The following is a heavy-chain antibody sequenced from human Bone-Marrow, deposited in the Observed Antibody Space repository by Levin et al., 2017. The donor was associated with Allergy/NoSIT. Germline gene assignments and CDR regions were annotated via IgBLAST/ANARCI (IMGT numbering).Heavy chain of an antibody. CDR1: AFTFRNYY. J-gene: IGHJ4*02. D-gene: IGHD2-2*01. V-gene: IGHV3-74*01. Sequence: GGSLRLSCTASAFTFRNYYMHWVRQAPGMGLVWVSNILNDGSTNYADSVKGRFTISRDNAKNTLYLQMNSLGPEDTAVYYCARGGCNRTSCLDHWGQGILVTVSS. CDR3: ARGGCNRTSCLDH. CDR2: ILNDGST.